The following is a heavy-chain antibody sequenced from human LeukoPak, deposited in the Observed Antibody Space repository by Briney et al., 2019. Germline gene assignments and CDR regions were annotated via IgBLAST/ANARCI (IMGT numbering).Heavy chain of an antibody. CDR1: GGSFSGYY. Sequence: SETLSLTCAVYGGSFSGYYWSWIRQPPGTGLEWIGEINHSGSTNYNPSLKSRVTISVDTSKNQFSLKLSSVTAADTAVYYCASFGGYSGYEGSWGQGTLVTVSS. V-gene: IGHV4-34*01. J-gene: IGHJ4*02. CDR2: INHSGST. D-gene: IGHD5-12*01. CDR3: ASFGGYSGYEGS.